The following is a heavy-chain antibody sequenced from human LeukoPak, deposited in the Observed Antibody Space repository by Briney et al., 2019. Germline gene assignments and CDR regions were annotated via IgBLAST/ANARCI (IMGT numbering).Heavy chain of an antibody. V-gene: IGHV3-53*01. CDR3: ARGGTDYGDYRPIDY. CDR1: GFTVSSNY. D-gene: IGHD4-17*01. CDR2: IYSGGST. Sequence: GGSLRLSCAASGFTVSSNYMSWVRQAPGKGLEWASVIYSGGSTYYADSVKGRFTISRDNSKNTLYLQMNSLRAEDTAVYYCARGGTDYGDYRPIDYWGQGTLVTVSS. J-gene: IGHJ4*02.